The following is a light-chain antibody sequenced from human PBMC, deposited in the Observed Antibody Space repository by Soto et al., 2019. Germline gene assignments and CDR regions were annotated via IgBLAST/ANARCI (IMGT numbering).Light chain of an antibody. CDR3: QQANSFPLT. CDR1: QGVSKW. CDR2: GAS. V-gene: IGKV1-12*01. Sequence: DIQLTQSPSSLSASVGDRVTITCRASQGVSKWLAWYQQKPGKAPILLIHGASSLQSGVPSRFSGSGSGTDFTLTSTSRQPEDIATYYCQQANSFPLTIGQGTRLDIK. J-gene: IGKJ5*01.